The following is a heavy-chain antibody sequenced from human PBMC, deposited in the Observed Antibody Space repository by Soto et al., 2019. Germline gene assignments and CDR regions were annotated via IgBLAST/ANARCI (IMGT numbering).Heavy chain of an antibody. J-gene: IGHJ4*02. CDR3: GRLTLYVTPPGGSMGSSCWYRDY. D-gene: IGHD6-19*01. Sequence: DSVQVSCKTSGSTFTRYFMHWVRQTPGQGLEWMGIINPSGGSTSYAQKFQGRVTMTRDTSTSKVYMELSSLRSEDTAVYYCGRLTLYVTPPGGSMGSSCWYRDYWCQGTLVTSPQ. CDR2: INPSGGST. CDR1: GSTFTRYF. V-gene: IGHV1-46*01.